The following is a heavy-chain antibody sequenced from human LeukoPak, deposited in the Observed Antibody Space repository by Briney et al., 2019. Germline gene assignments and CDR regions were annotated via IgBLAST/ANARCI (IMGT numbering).Heavy chain of an antibody. CDR2: IHYSGST. Sequence: SQTLSLTCTVSGGSISIYYWSWIREPPGNGLEWIGYIHYSGSTNYNPSLKSRVTISEDTSKNQFSLKLTSVTAADTAVYYCARSSSWYTIDYWGQGTLVTVSS. V-gene: IGHV4-59*01. CDR3: ARSSSWYTIDY. J-gene: IGHJ4*02. CDR1: GGSISIYY. D-gene: IGHD6-13*01.